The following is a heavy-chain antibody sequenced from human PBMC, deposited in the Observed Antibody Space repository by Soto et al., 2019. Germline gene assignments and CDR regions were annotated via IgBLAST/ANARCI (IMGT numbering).Heavy chain of an antibody. Sequence: SETLSLTCTISGGSISVYYWSWIRQPPGQALEWIGYIYDSGSPYYNPSLRSRVIISADTSKNQISLKLTSATAADTAVYYCARGVGSSPPRYWGRGTLVTVSS. CDR3: ARGVGSSPPRY. J-gene: IGHJ4*02. D-gene: IGHD1-26*01. CDR2: IYDSGSP. V-gene: IGHV4-59*01. CDR1: GGSISVYY.